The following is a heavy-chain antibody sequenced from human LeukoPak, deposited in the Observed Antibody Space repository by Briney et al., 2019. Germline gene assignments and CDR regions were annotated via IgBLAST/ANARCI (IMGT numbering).Heavy chain of an antibody. CDR2: IYHSGST. CDR3: ARRHSDYSNDEAYNWFDP. V-gene: IGHV4-30-2*01. Sequence: SQTLSLTCTVSGGSISSGGYYWSWIRQPPGKGLEWIGYIYHSGSTYYNPSLKSRVTISLDTSKNQFSLKLSSVTAADTAVYYCARRHSDYSNDEAYNWFDPWGQGTLVTVSS. CDR1: GGSISSGGYY. J-gene: IGHJ5*02. D-gene: IGHD4-11*01.